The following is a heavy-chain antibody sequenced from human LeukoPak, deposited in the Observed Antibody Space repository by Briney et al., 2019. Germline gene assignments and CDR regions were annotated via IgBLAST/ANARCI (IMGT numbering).Heavy chain of an antibody. D-gene: IGHD1-26*01. J-gene: IGHJ5*02. Sequence: SETLSLTCTVSGGSISIYYWSWIRQPPGKGLEWIGYIYYSGSTNYNPSLKSRVTISVDTSKNQFSLKLSSVTAADTAVYYCARVIEGQVDWFDPWGQGTLVTVSS. CDR3: ARVIEGQVDWFDP. CDR1: GGSISIYY. V-gene: IGHV4-59*01. CDR2: IYYSGST.